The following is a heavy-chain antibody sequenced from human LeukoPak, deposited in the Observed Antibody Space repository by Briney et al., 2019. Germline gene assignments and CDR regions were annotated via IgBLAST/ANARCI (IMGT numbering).Heavy chain of an antibody. CDR3: ASAGEWRWELPRY. CDR1: GYSFTSYW. J-gene: IGHJ4*02. V-gene: IGHV5-51*01. Sequence: GESLKISCKASGYSFTSYWIGWVRQVPGKGLEWMGIIYPGDSDTRYSPSFQGQVTISADKSISTAYLQWSSLKASDTAMYYCASAGEWRWELPRYWGQGTLVTVSS. D-gene: IGHD1-26*01. CDR2: IYPGDSDT.